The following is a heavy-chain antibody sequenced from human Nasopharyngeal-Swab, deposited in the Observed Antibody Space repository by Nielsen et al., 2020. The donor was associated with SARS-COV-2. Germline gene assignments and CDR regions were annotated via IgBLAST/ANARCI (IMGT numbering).Heavy chain of an antibody. Sequence: SETLSLTCAVYGGSFSGYYWSWIRQPPGKGLEWIGEINHSGRTNYNPSLKSRLTISVDKSKNQFSLQLSSVTAADTAVYYCVRSSSWYYFDYWAQGTQVTVSS. CDR1: GGSFSGYY. J-gene: IGHJ4*02. CDR2: INHSGRT. V-gene: IGHV4-34*01. CDR3: VRSSSWYYFDY. D-gene: IGHD6-13*01.